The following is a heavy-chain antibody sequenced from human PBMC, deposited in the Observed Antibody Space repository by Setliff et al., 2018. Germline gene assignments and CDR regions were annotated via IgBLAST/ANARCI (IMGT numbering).Heavy chain of an antibody. J-gene: IGHJ4*02. CDR1: GFTFVNYW. CDR2: VNSDGSST. D-gene: IGHD2-21*02. CDR3: ARDSSLAAAVVVTALDY. Sequence: LRLSCAASGFTFVNYWMHWVRQAPGKGLVWVSRVNSDGSSTIYADSVKGRFTISRDNAENTLYLQMNSLRAEDTAVYYCARDSSLAAAVVVTALDYWGQGTLVTVSS. V-gene: IGHV3-74*01.